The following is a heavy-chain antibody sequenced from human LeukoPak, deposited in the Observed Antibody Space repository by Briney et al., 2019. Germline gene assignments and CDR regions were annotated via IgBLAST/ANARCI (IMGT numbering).Heavy chain of an antibody. Sequence: GGSLRLSCAASGFTVSSNYMSWVRQAPGKGLEWVSVIYTGGSTYYADSVKGRFTISRDNSKNTLYLHMNSLRVADTAVYYCGGGWGGPLADVGGQGNAVTVSS. D-gene: IGHD3-3*01. CDR3: GGGWGGPLADV. V-gene: IGHV3-66*01. J-gene: IGHJ6*02. CDR2: IYTGGST. CDR1: GFTVSSNY.